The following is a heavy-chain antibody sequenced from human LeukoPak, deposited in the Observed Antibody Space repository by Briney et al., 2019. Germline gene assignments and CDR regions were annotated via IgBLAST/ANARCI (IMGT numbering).Heavy chain of an antibody. V-gene: IGHV1-69-2*01. CDR3: AQDNWFDP. J-gene: IGHJ5*02. CDR2: VDPEDGET. Sequence: ASVKVSCKVSGYTFTDYYMYWVQQAPGKGLEWMGLVDPEDGETIYAEKFQGRITITADTSTDTAYMELSSLRSEDTAVYYCAQDNWFDPWGQGTLVTVSS. CDR1: GYTFTDYY.